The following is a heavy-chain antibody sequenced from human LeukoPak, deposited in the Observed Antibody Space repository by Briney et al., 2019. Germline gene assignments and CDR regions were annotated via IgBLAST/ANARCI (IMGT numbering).Heavy chain of an antibody. J-gene: IGHJ3*02. V-gene: IGHV5-51*01. CDR1: GYSFTSYW. CDR2: IYPGDSDT. D-gene: IGHD3-10*01. Sequence: GESLKISCKGSGYSFTSYWIGWVRQMPGKGLEWMGIIYPGDSDTRYSPSFQGQVTISANKSISTAYLQWSSLKASDTAMYYCASLYYYGSGSYYHAFDIWGQGTMVTVSS. CDR3: ASLYYYGSGSYYHAFDI.